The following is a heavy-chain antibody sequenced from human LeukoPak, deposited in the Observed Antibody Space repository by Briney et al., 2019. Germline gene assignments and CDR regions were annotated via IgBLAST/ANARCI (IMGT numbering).Heavy chain of an antibody. CDR3: ARSRFYFDY. CDR1: GFTFSNYG. CDR2: IWYDGSSQ. Sequence: PGRSLRLSCAASGFTFSNYGMHWVRQAPGKGLEWVTVIWYDGSSQYYADSVKGRFTISRDNSKNTLYLQMNNLRAEDTAVYYCARSRFYFDYWGQGTLVTVSS. J-gene: IGHJ4*02. V-gene: IGHV3-33*01.